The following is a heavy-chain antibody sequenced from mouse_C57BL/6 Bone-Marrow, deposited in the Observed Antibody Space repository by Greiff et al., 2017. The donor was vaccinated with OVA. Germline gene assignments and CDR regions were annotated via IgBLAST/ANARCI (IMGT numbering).Heavy chain of an antibody. CDR3: ARLSYGSSHSYWYFDV. CDR1: GFTFSSYG. J-gene: IGHJ1*03. CDR2: ISSGGSYT. D-gene: IGHD1-1*01. V-gene: IGHV5-6*02. Sequence: DVKLVESGGDLVKPGGSLKLSCAASGFTFSSYGMSWVRQTPDKRLEWVATISSGGSYTYYPDSVKGRFTISRDNAKNTLYLQMSSLKSEDTAMYYCARLSYGSSHSYWYFDVWGTGTTVTVSS.